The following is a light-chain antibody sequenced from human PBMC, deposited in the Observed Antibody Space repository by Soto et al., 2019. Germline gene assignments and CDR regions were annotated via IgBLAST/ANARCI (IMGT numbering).Light chain of an antibody. Sequence: ESVLTQSPGTLSLSPGERATLSCRASQSVSNNYLAWYQQKPGQAPRLLIYGASNRATGIPDRFSGSGSGTDFTLTISRLEPEDFAVYYCPQYGSSGTFGQGTKVDIK. V-gene: IGKV3-20*01. J-gene: IGKJ1*01. CDR1: QSVSNNY. CDR2: GAS. CDR3: PQYGSSGT.